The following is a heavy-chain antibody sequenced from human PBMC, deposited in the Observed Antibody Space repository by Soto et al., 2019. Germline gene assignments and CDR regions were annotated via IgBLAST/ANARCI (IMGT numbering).Heavy chain of an antibody. V-gene: IGHV3-33*01. D-gene: IGHD4-17*01. CDR3: ARGGEDDYGVEWNYYYGMDV. J-gene: IGHJ6*02. Sequence: GGSLRLSCAASGFTFSSYGMHWVRQAPGKGLEWVAVIWYDGSNKYYADSVKGRFTISRDNSKNTLYLQMNSLRAEDTAVYYCARGGEDDYGVEWNYYYGMDVWGQGTTVTVSS. CDR1: GFTFSSYG. CDR2: IWYDGSNK.